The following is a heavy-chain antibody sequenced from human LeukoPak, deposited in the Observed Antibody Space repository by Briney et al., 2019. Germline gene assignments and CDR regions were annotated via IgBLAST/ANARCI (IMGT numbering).Heavy chain of an antibody. CDR1: GFTFNTYN. CDR2: ITSSSSYI. V-gene: IGHV3-21*01. J-gene: IGHJ4*02. Sequence: GESLRLSCVASGFTFNTYNMNWVRQAPGKGLEWVSSITSSSSYIYYADSVKGRFTISRDNAKNSLYLQMNSLRAEDTAVYYCARDSPGIAVAGNQFDYWGQGTLVTVSS. CDR3: ARDSPGIAVAGNQFDY. D-gene: IGHD6-19*01.